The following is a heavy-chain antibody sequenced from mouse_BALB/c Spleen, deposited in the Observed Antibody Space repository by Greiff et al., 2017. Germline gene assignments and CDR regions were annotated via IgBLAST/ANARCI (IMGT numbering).Heavy chain of an antibody. CDR1: GFTFSSFG. Sequence: EVQGVESGGGLVQPGGSRKLSCAASGFTFSSFGMHWVRQAPEKGLEWVAYISSGSSTIYYADTVKGRFTISRDNPKNTLFLQMTSLRSEDTAMYYCAREGVVRTRRRTLDDWGQGTTLTVSS. V-gene: IGHV5-17*02. CDR3: AREGVVRTRRRTLDD. D-gene: IGHD2-14*01. J-gene: IGHJ2*01. CDR2: ISSGSSTI.